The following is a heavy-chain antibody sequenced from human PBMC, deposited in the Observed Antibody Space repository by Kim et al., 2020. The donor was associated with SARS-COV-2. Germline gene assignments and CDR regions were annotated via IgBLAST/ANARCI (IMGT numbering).Heavy chain of an antibody. J-gene: IGHJ4*02. D-gene: IGHD3-3*01. CDR2: GST. CDR3: ARWSRPVDY. Sequence: GSTNYNPSLKGRGTISVDTSKNQLFLKVRSVTAADTAVYYCARWSRPVDYWGQGTLVTVSS. V-gene: IGHV4-34*01.